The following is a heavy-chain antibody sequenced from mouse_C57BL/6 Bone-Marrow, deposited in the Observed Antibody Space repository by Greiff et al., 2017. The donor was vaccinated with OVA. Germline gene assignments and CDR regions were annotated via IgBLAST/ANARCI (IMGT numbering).Heavy chain of an antibody. CDR1: GYTFTSYG. CDR2: INPGSGGT. Sequence: QVQLQQSGAELARPGASVKLSCKASGYTFTSYGISWVKQRTGQGLEWIGVINPGSGGTNYNEKFKGKATLTADKSSSTAYMQLSSLTSEDSAVYFCAREGSYYYGSYWYFDVWGTGTTVTVSS. V-gene: IGHV1-81*01. D-gene: IGHD1-1*01. CDR3: AREGSYYYGSYWYFDV. J-gene: IGHJ1*03.